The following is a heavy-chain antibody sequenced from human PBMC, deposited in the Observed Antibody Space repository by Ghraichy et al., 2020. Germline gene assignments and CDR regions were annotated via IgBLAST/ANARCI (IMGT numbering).Heavy chain of an antibody. V-gene: IGHV1-69*04. D-gene: IGHD2-2*02. J-gene: IGHJ5*02. Sequence: SVKVSCKASGGTFSSYTISWVRQAPGQGLEWMGRIIPILGIANYAQKFQGRVTITADKSTSTAYMELSSLRSEDTAVYYCARDGLSSSTSCYKCNWFDPWGQGTLVTVSS. CDR1: GGTFSSYT. CDR3: ARDGLSSSTSCYKCNWFDP. CDR2: IIPILGIA.